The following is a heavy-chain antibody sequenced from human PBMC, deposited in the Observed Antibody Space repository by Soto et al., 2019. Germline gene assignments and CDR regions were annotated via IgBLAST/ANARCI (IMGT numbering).Heavy chain of an antibody. V-gene: IGHV1-69*06. CDR1: GGTFSRYA. CDR2: NIPNSAPA. J-gene: IGHJ6*02. Sequence: RASLKVSCKASGGTFSRYAIRWVRQPTGHGLGLMRGNIPNSAPADYAQKFEGIVPVTADKSARTVTMWSSSLRSEEAAVYYCARDWRYCTSTSSSSYYYYGMDVWGQGTTVTVS. CDR3: ARDWRYCTSTSSSSYYYYGMDV. D-gene: IGHD2-2*01.